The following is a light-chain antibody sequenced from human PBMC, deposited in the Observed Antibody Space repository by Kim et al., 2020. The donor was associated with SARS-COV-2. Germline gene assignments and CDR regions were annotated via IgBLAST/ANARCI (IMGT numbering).Light chain of an antibody. Sequence: EIVLTQSPATLSLSPGERATLSCRASQDLRSYLAWYQQKPGQPPRLLIYGASIRATGIPVRFSASGFTTDFTLTITSLEPEDFAVYYCQQRSNWPPITFGQGTRLEIK. V-gene: IGKV3-11*01. CDR3: QQRSNWPPIT. J-gene: IGKJ5*01. CDR2: GAS. CDR1: QDLRSY.